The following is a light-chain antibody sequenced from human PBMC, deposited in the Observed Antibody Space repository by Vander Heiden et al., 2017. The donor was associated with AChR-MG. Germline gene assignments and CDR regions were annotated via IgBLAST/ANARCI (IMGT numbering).Light chain of an antibody. J-gene: IGKJ5*01. V-gene: IGKV1-39*01. CDR2: AAS. CDR1: QSISSY. Sequence: DLQITPSPSSLSASVGDRVTITCRASQSISSYLNWYQQKPGKAPKLLIHAASSLQSGVPSRFSGSGSGTDFTLTISSLQPEDFATYYCQQSYSTPTITFGQGTRLEIK. CDR3: QQSYSTPTIT.